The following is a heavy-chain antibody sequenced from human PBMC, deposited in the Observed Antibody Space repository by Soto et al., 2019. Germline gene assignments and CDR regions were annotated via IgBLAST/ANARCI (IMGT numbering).Heavy chain of an antibody. V-gene: IGHV1-8*01. J-gene: IGHJ1*01. D-gene: IGHD4-17*01. CDR2: MNPKSGNT. CDR1: GYTFTSYD. CDR3: ARDYGEHYEYFQH. Sequence: ASVKVSCKASGYTFTSYDINWVRQATGQGLEWMGWMNPKSGNTGYAQKFQGRVTMTRNTSISTAYMELSSLRSEDTAVYYCARDYGEHYEYFQHWGQGTLVTVSS.